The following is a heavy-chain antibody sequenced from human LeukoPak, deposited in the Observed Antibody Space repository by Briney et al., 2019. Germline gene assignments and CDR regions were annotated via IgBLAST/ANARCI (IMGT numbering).Heavy chain of an antibody. CDR3: VGEEYGTGSYYKSSD. CDR1: DGSIGSDSFC. CDR2: MSYSGFFTGTT. D-gene: IGHD3-10*01. Sequence: KSSETLSLTCTVSDGSIGSDSFCWSWIRQPPGKGLEWIGSMSYSGFFTGTTHYNPSLNSRVTISVDTSRNLCSLKMSAVTAADTAVYFCVGEEYGTGSYYKSSDWGQGILVTVSS. J-gene: IGHJ1*01. V-gene: IGHV4-39*01.